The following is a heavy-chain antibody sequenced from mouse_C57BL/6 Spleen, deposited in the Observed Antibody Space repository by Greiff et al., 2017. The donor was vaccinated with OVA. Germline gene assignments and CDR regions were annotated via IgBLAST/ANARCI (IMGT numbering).Heavy chain of an antibody. CDR2: IDPSDSYT. Sequence: QVQLQQPGAELVMPGASVKLSCKASGYTFTSYWMHWVKQRPGQGLEWIGEIDPSDSYTNYNQKFKGKSTLTVDKSSSTAYMQLSSLTSEDSAVYYCARVLRSYPCDDWGQGTTLTVAS. D-gene: IGHD1-1*01. V-gene: IGHV1-69*01. J-gene: IGHJ2*01. CDR3: ARVLRSYPCDD. CDR1: GYTFTSYW.